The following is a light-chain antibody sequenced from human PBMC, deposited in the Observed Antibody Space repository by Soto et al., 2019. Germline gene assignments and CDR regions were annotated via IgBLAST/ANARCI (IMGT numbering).Light chain of an antibody. V-gene: IGKV3-11*01. CDR2: DAS. CDR1: QSVSSY. Sequence: IVLTQSPSTLSLSPLERATLSFMSSQSVSSYLAWYQQKPGQAPRLLIYDASTRATGIPDRFSGSGSGTDFTLTISSLEPEDFAVYYCQQRSNWPPITFGQGTRLEIK. CDR3: QQRSNWPPIT. J-gene: IGKJ5*01.